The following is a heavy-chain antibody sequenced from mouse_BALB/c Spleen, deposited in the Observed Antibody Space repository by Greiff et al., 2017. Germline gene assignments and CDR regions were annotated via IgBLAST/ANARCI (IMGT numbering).Heavy chain of an antibody. CDR2: IDPANGNT. V-gene: IGHV14-3*02. CDR3: ASYDRGDYAMDY. D-gene: IGHD2-14*01. Sequence: VQLKESGAELVKPGASVKLSCTASGFNIKDTYMHWVKQRPEQGLEWIGRIDPANGNTKYDPKFQGKATITADTSSNTAYLQLSSLTSEDTAVYYCASYDRGDYAMDYWGQGTSVTVSS. J-gene: IGHJ4*01. CDR1: GFNIKDTY.